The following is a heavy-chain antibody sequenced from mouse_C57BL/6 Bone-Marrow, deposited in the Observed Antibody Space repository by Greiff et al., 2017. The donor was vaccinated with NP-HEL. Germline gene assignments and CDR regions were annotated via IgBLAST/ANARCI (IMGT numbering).Heavy chain of an antibody. D-gene: IGHD2-4*01. CDR2: IFPGSGST. V-gene: IGHV1-75*01. CDR1: GYTFTDYY. CDR3: ARRDYYDYDRTWFAY. J-gene: IGHJ3*01. Sequence: QVQLQQSGPELVKPGASVKISCKASGYTFTDYYINWVKQRPGQGLEWIGWIFPGSGSTYYNEKFKGKATLTVDKSSSTAYMLLSSLTSEDSAVYFCARRDYYDYDRTWFAYWGQGTLVTVSA.